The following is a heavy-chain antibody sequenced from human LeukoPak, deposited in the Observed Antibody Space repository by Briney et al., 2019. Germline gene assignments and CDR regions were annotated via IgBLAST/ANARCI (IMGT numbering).Heavy chain of an antibody. J-gene: IGHJ4*02. Sequence: GGSLRLSCVASGFTFFNYAMIWVRQAPGKGLEWVSAFSGSGDSTFNADSVKGRFTISRDNSKNTLYLQMNSLRAEDTALYYCATSTVAKYDYWGQGTLVAVSS. V-gene: IGHV3-23*01. CDR1: GFTFFNYA. D-gene: IGHD4-11*01. CDR2: FSGSGDST. CDR3: ATSTVAKYDY.